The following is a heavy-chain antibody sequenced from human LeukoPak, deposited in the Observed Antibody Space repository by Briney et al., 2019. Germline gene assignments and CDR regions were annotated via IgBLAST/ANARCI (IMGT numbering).Heavy chain of an antibody. CDR3: AKETSSVYFDY. D-gene: IGHD6-19*01. V-gene: IGHV3-23*01. J-gene: IGHJ4*02. CDR1: GFTFSSYA. Sequence: PGGCLRLSCAASGFTFSSYAMSWVRQAPGKGLEWVSSISSTGSTFYADSVMGRFTISRDNSKNTLYALYLQMNSLRAEDTAVYYCAKETSSVYFDYWGQGTLVTVSS. CDR2: ISSTGST.